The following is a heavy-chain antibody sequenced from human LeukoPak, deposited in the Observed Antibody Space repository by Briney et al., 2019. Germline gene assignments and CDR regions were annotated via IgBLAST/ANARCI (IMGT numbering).Heavy chain of an antibody. V-gene: IGHV3-30*02. Sequence: GGSLRLSCAASGFTFSSYGMHWVRQAPGKGLEWVAFIRYDGSNKYYADSVKGRFTISRDNSKNTLYLQMNSLRAEDTAVYYCARDRSSLGILDYWGQGTLVTVSS. CDR3: ARDRSSLGILDY. CDR2: IRYDGSNK. CDR1: GFTFSSYG. J-gene: IGHJ4*02. D-gene: IGHD7-27*01.